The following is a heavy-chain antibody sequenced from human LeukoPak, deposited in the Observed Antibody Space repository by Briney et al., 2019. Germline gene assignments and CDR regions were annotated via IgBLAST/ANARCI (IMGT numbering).Heavy chain of an antibody. Sequence: GGSLRLSCAASGFSFNIYAMSWVRQAPGKGLEGVSAISASGVSTYHADSVKGRFTISRGNSKNTLYLQMNSLRAEDTAIYYCAKDLGHCSSTSCYFDHWGQGTLVTVSS. CDR3: AKDLGHCSSTSCYFDH. D-gene: IGHD2-2*01. J-gene: IGHJ4*02. CDR2: ISASGVST. V-gene: IGHV3-23*01. CDR1: GFSFNIYA.